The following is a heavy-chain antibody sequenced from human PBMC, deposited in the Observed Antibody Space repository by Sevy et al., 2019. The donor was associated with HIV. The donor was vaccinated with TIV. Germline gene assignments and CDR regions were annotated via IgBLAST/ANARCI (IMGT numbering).Heavy chain of an antibody. CDR2: INPNGGGT. V-gene: IGHV1-2*02. Sequence: ALVKVSCKASGYTFTGYYIHWVRQAPGQGLEWMGWINPNGGGTNYAQKFQGRVTMTGDTSISTAYMDLTRLRSDDTAVYYCSRSVYGSGTYLNDYWGQGTLVTVSS. D-gene: IGHD3-10*01. CDR3: SRSVYGSGTYLNDY. J-gene: IGHJ4*02. CDR1: GYTFTGYY.